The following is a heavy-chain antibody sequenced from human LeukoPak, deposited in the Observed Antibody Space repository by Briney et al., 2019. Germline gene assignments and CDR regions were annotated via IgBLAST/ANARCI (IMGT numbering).Heavy chain of an antibody. CDR2: ISSSGSTI. D-gene: IGHD6-19*01. J-gene: IGHJ4*02. Sequence: PGGSLRLSCAASGFTFSSYGMHWVRQAPGKGLEWVSYISSSGSTIYYADSVKGRFTISRDNAKNSLYLQMNSLRAEDTALYYCAKDSSGWYRSLFYWGQGTLVTVSS. CDR3: AKDSSGWYRSLFY. V-gene: IGHV3-48*04. CDR1: GFTFSSYG.